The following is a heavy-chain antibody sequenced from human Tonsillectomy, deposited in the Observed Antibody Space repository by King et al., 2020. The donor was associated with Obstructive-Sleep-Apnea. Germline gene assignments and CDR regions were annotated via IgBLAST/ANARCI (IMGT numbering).Heavy chain of an antibody. V-gene: IGHV3-30*02. CDR3: AKDAWTQQLNPSSVWDY. Sequence: QVQLVQSGGGLVQPGGSLRLSCAASGFTFSSYGLHWVRQAPGMGLEWVAFIRYDGSNKYYADSVKGRFTMSRDNSKNTLYLQMNSVRAEDTAVFYCAKDAWTQQLNPSSVWDYWGQGTLVTVSS. CDR2: IRYDGSNK. D-gene: IGHD6-13*01. CDR1: GFTFSSYG. J-gene: IGHJ4*02.